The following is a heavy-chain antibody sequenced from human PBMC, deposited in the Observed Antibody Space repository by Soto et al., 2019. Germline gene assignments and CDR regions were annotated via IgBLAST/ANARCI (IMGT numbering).Heavy chain of an antibody. D-gene: IGHD3-10*01. CDR2: INSDGSGT. CDR1: EFTFSNYW. CDR3: ARGWVNYGSGSYDV. Sequence: EVQLVESGGGLVQPGGSLRLSCAASEFTFSNYWMHWVRQAPGKGLMWVSRINSDGSGTSYADSVKGRFTISRDNAKNKLYLQMTILRVEDTAVYYCARGWVNYGSGSYDVWGQGTTVTVSS. J-gene: IGHJ6*02. V-gene: IGHV3-74*01.